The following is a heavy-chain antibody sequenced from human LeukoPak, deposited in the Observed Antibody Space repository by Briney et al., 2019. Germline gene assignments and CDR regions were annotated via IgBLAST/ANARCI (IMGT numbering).Heavy chain of an antibody. D-gene: IGHD2-15*01. J-gene: IGHJ6*02. V-gene: IGHV4-34*01. CDR3: ARVYCSGGSCYRGRYYGMDV. Sequence: SETLSLTCAVYGGSFSGYYWSWIRQPPGKGLEWIGEINHSGSTNYNPSLKSRVTILVDTSKNQFSLKLSSVTAADTAVYYCARVYCSGGSCYRGRYYGMDVWGQGTTVTVSS. CDR1: GGSFSGYY. CDR2: INHSGST.